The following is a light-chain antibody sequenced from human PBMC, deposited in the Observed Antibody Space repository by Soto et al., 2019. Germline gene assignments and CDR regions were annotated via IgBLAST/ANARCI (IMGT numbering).Light chain of an antibody. CDR1: QSVLHSSNTNNY. CDR2: WAS. CDR3: QQYYSAPRT. Sequence: DIVMTQFPDSLAVSLGERATINCKSSQSVLHSSNTNNYLAWYQQKSGQPPKLLIYWASTRESGVPDRFSGSGSATDFTLTISSLQAEDVAVYYCQQYYSAPRTFGQGTEVQIK. V-gene: IGKV4-1*01. J-gene: IGKJ1*01.